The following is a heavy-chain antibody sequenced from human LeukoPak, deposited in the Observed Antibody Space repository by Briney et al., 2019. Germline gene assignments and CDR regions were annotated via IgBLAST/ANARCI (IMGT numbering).Heavy chain of an antibody. CDR1: GFTFSSYS. Sequence: GGSLRLSCAASGFTFSSYSMNWVRQAPGKGLEWVSSISSSSSYIYYADSVKGRFTISRDNAKNSLYLQMNSLRAEDTAVYYCARVPWLGGYCSSTSCYENYFDYGGQGTLVTVSS. V-gene: IGHV3-21*01. J-gene: IGHJ4*02. CDR2: ISSSSSYI. CDR3: ARVPWLGGYCSSTSCYENYFDY. D-gene: IGHD2-2*01.